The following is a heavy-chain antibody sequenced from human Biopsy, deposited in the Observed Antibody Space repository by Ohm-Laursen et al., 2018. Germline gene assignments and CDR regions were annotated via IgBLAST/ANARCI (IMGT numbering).Heavy chain of an antibody. CDR3: AIDRVPRRGVMPVYYYGMDV. CDR2: IYNTART. D-gene: IGHD2-21*01. CDR1: GGSISSSNYY. Sequence: TLSLTCSVSGGSISSSNYYWNWIRQTPGMGLEWIGFIYNTARTNYNPSLKIRVTISLDTSKNQFSLELSSVIPSDTAVYYCAIDRVPRRGVMPVYYYGMDVWGQGSTVTVSS. J-gene: IGHJ6*02. V-gene: IGHV4-61*01.